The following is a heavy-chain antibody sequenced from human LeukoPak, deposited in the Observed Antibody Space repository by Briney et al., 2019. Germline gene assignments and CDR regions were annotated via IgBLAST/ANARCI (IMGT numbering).Heavy chain of an antibody. D-gene: IGHD6-13*01. CDR2: ITSKTDGGTT. CDR3: TTSHSAPGAFDI. CDR1: GFTVTNAW. J-gene: IGHJ3*02. Sequence: GGSLRLSWAASGFTVTNAWMGWARHAPGKGLEWVGLITSKTDGGTTDYAAPVKGRFTISRDDSKNTLYVQMNSLETEDTAVYYCTTSHSAPGAFDIWGQGTMVTVSS. V-gene: IGHV3-15*01.